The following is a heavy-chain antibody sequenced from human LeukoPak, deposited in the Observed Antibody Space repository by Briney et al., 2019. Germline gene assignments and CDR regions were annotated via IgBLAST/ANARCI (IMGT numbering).Heavy chain of an antibody. CDR1: GYTFTGYY. CDR2: INPNSGGT. J-gene: IGHJ4*02. D-gene: IGHD4-23*01. V-gene: IGHV1-2*02. CDR3: ARGMTTVALPPGC. Sequence: ASVKVSCKASGYTFTGYYMHWVRQAPGQGLEWMGWINPNSGGTNYAQKFQGRVTMTRDTSISTAYMELSRLRSDDTAVYYCARGMTTVALPPGCWGQGTLVTVSS.